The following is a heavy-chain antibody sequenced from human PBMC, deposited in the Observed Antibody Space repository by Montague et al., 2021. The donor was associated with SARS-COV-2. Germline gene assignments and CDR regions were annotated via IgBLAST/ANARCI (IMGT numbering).Heavy chain of an antibody. CDR2: SSGSDGGT. J-gene: IGHJ6*02. CDR1: GFTFSNSA. V-gene: IGHV3-23*01. D-gene: IGHD3-10*01. Sequence: SLILSCAASGFTFSNSAMNWVRQAPGEGLEWVSGSSGSDGGTHYADSVKGRFTISRDNSKNVLYLQMNSLRAEDTALYYCAKDSYYYGLGYGMDVWGQGTTVTVS. CDR3: AKDSYYYGLGYGMDV.